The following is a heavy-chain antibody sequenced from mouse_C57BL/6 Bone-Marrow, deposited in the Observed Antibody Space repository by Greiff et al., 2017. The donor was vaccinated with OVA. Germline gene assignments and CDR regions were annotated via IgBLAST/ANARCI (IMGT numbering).Heavy chain of an antibody. D-gene: IGHD2-3*01. Sequence: QVHVKQSGPELVKPGASVKISCKASGYTFTDYYINWVKQRPGQGLEWIGWIYPGSGNTKYNEKFKGKATLTVDTSSSTAYMQLSSLTSEDSAVYFCARLSGYYAPDYWGQGTTLTVSS. CDR2: IYPGSGNT. V-gene: IGHV1-84*01. CDR3: ARLSGYYAPDY. CDR1: GYTFTDYY. J-gene: IGHJ2*01.